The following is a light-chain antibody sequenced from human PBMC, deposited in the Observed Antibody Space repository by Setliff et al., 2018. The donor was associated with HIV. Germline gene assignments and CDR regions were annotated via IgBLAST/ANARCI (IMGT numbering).Light chain of an antibody. CDR2: DVT. V-gene: IGLV2-23*02. CDR1: SSDIGDYES. J-gene: IGLJ2*01. Sequence: QSALTQPASVSGSPGQSITISCTGSSSDIGDYESVSWYQQHPGEVPKLMIYDVTKRPSGVSNRSSASKSGNTASLTISGLQAEDEAHYYCCSYAGGDTWIFGGGTK. CDR3: CSYAGGDTWI.